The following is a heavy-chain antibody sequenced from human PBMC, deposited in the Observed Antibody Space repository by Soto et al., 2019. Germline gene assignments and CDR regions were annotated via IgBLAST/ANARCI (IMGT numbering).Heavy chain of an antibody. CDR1: GFHFSTYG. CDR2: ISYDGSTQ. J-gene: IGHJ4*02. D-gene: IGHD2-15*01. CDR3: VKDRQYFSGGPCRRSFDS. Sequence: PGGSLRLSCAASGFHFSTYGMHWVRQAPGKGLEWVTFISYDGSTQYYADSVKGRFTVSRDNPKNTVSLQMNSLRPEDTAVYYCVKDRQYFSGGPCRRSFDSWGQGNLVTXS. V-gene: IGHV3-30*18.